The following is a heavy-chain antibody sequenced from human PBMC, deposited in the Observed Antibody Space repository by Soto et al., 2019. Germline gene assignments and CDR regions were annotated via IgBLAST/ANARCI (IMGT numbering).Heavy chain of an antibody. J-gene: IGHJ4*02. V-gene: IGHV2-5*02. CDR2: IYWDNYK. D-gene: IGHD6-13*01. Sequence: QITLKESGPPLVKPTQTLTLTCTFSGFSLSSRGVGVGWIRQPPGKALEWLALIYWDNYKQYSPSLKNRFTITKDTSKNQVVLTMTKMEPVDTGTYYCARVMGSGTVGVFDCWGQGTLVTVSS. CDR3: ARVMGSGTVGVFDC. CDR1: GFSLSSRGVG.